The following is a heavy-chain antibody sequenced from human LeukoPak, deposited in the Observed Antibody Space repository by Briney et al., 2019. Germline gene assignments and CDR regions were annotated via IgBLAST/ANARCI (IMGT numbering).Heavy chain of an antibody. CDR3: ARDYYDSSGYWWFDP. CDR1: GGSISSYY. J-gene: IGHJ5*02. V-gene: IGHV4-59*01. Sequence: SEILSLTCTVSGGSISSYYWNWIRQPPGKGLEWIGYVYSSGSTNYNPSLKSRVTISVDTSKNQFSLKLSSVTAADTAVYYCARDYYDSSGYWWFDPWGQGTLVTVSS. D-gene: IGHD3-22*01. CDR2: VYSSGST.